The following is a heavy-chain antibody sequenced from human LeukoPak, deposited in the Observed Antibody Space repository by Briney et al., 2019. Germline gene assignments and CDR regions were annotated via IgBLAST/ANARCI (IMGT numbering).Heavy chain of an antibody. Sequence: GGPLRLSCAASGFTFSGSSMHWVRQASGKGLEWVGRIRSKASRYATTYDASVKGRFTLSRDDSKNTAYLQMNSLKTEDTAVYYCTMDAYWGQGALVTVSS. CDR2: IRSKASRYAT. CDR1: GFTFSGSS. D-gene: IGHD3/OR15-3a*01. J-gene: IGHJ4*02. CDR3: TMDAY. V-gene: IGHV3-73*01.